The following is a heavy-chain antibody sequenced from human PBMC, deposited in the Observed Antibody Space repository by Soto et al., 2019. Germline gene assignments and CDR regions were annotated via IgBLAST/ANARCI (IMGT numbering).Heavy chain of an antibody. CDR1: GGSLSGSY. CDR2: VYYTGST. V-gene: IGHV4-59*01. D-gene: IGHD6-19*01. J-gene: IGHJ4*02. CDR3: ARSVAVPGAHIDY. Sequence: LSLTCSVSGGSLSGSYLNWIRQSPGKGLEWLGYVYYTGSTNYSPSLRSRVSISVDTSKNEFSLRLSSVTAADTAVYFCARSVAVPGAHIDYWGQGTQVTVSS.